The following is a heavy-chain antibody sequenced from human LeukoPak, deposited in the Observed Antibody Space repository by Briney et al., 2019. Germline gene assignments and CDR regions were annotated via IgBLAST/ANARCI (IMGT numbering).Heavy chain of an antibody. CDR1: GGSISSYY. V-gene: IGHV4-59*12. Sequence: SETLSLTCTVSGGSISSYYWSWIRQPPGKGLEWIGYIYYSGSTNYNPSLKSRVTISVDTSKNQFSLKLSSVTAADTAVYYCASSDAITAVDYWGQGTLVTVSS. J-gene: IGHJ4*02. CDR2: IYYSGST. D-gene: IGHD3-16*01. CDR3: ASSDAITAVDY.